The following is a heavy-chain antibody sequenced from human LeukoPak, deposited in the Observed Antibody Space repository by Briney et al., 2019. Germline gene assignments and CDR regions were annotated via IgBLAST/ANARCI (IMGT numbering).Heavy chain of an antibody. J-gene: IGHJ6*03. CDR3: TRIRQDCSRTSCYYYFYYYYMDV. CDR1: GFTLSIYW. V-gene: IGHV3-7*03. Sequence: GGSLRLSCTASGFTLSIYWMSWVRQAPGKGLEWVASIKEDGSEEHYVDSVKGRFTISRDDSKSIAYLQMNSLKTEDTAVYYCTRIRQDCSRTSCYYYFYYYYMDVWGKGTTVTVSS. CDR2: IKEDGSEE. D-gene: IGHD2-2*01.